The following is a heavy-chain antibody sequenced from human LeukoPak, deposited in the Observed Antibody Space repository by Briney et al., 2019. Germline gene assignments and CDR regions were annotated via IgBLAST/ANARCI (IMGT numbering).Heavy chain of an antibody. CDR2: IYHSGST. D-gene: IGHD3-10*01. Sequence: SETLSLTCTVSGGSISSGGYYWSWIRQPPGKGLEWIGYIYHSGSTYCNPSLKSRVTISVDKSKNQFSLKLSSVTAADTAVYYCASAKGITRGYYYYGMDVWGQGTTVTVSS. J-gene: IGHJ6*02. CDR1: GGSISSGGYY. CDR3: ASAKGITRGYYYYGMDV. V-gene: IGHV4-30-2*01.